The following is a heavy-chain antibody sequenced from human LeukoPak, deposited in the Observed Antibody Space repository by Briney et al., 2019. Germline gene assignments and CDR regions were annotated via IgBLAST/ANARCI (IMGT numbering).Heavy chain of an antibody. CDR1: GGSISSYY. Sequence: SETLSLTCTVSGGSISSYYWSWIRQPPGKGLEWIGYIYYSGSTNYNPSLKSRVTISVDTSKNQFSLKLSSVTAADTAVYYCAXXXXXWYASNWFDPWGQGTLVTVSS. J-gene: IGHJ5*02. V-gene: IGHV4-59*08. D-gene: IGHD6-13*01. CDR3: AXXXXXWYASNWFDP. CDR2: IYYSGST.